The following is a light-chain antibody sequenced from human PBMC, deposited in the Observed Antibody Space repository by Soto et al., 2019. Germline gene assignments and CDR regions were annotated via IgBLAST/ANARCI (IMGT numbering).Light chain of an antibody. V-gene: IGKV3-11*01. CDR2: DAS. Sequence: VISRGPLPLSLHPEERGTLSGRATQSVRTYLAWYQQKRGQAPRLLMYDASNRASGVPARFSGSGSGTDFTLTIRRLEPEDLAAYYCQQYRSSTMTFGQGTRLEIK. J-gene: IGKJ5*01. CDR1: QSVRTY. CDR3: QQYRSSTMT.